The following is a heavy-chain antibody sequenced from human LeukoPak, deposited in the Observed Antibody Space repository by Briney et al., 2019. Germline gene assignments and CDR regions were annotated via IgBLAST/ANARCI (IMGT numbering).Heavy chain of an antibody. CDR1: GFTFSSYG. Sequence: PGGSLRLSCAAPGFTFSSYGMHWVRQAPGKGLEWVAVISYDGSNKYYADSVKGRFTISRDNSKNTLYLQMNSLRVEDTAVYYCAPEGDGYILFDHWGQGTLVTVSS. D-gene: IGHD5-24*01. CDR2: ISYDGSNK. J-gene: IGHJ4*02. V-gene: IGHV3-30*03. CDR3: APEGDGYILFDH.